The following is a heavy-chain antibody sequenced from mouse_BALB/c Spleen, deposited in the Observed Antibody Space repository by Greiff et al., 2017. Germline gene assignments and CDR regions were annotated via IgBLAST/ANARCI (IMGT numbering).Heavy chain of an antibody. CDR3: ADVYYGNYVGCAMDY. V-gene: IGHV7-3*02. CDR2: IRNKANGYTT. D-gene: IGHD2-1*01. CDR1: GFTFTDYY. J-gene: IGHJ4*01. Sequence: EVQLQQSGGGLVQPGGSLRLSCATSGFTFTDYYMSWVRQPPGKALEWLGVIRNKANGYTTEYSVSVKGRFTITRDNSQTNLYLQMNTMRAEDSATDYCADVYYGNYVGCAMDYWGQGTSVTVSS.